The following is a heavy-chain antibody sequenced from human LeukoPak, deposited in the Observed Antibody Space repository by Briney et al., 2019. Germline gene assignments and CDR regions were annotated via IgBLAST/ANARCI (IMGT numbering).Heavy chain of an antibody. CDR3: ALYQDSGSYPAA. Sequence: GASVKVSCKASGYTFVNFAINWGRQAPGQRPEWMGWINAGNGNTKYSQKFQGRVTMTRDTSTSTVYMELSSLRSEDTAVYYCALYQDSGSYPAAWGQGTLVTVSS. CDR1: GYTFVNFA. V-gene: IGHV1-3*01. D-gene: IGHD1-26*01. CDR2: INAGNGNT. J-gene: IGHJ5*02.